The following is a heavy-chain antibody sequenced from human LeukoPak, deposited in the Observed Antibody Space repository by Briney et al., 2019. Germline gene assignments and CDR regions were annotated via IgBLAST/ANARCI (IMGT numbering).Heavy chain of an antibody. V-gene: IGHV4-4*07. CDR1: GGSISSYY. CDR3: ARDRVKYYYDSSYFDY. J-gene: IGHJ4*02. CDR2: IYTSGST. Sequence: SETLSLTCTVSGGSISSYYWSWIRQPAGKGLEWIGRIYTSGSTNYNPSLKSRVTMSVDTSKNQFSLKLSSVTAADTAVYYCARDRVKYYYDSSYFDYWGQGTLVTVSS. D-gene: IGHD3-22*01.